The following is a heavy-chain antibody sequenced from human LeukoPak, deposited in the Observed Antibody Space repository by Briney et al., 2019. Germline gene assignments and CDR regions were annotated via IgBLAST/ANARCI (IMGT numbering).Heavy chain of an antibody. Sequence: SETLSLTCTVSGRSIRSVYWNWIRQSTGKGLEWIGRIYATDLTNYNPALKSRVTLSVDMSKNELSLTLKSVTAADTAVYYCARGFGSGTSPIDLWGQGALVTVSS. CDR3: ARGFGSGTSPIDL. CDR2: IYATDLT. D-gene: IGHD3-10*01. V-gene: IGHV4-4*07. CDR1: GRSIRSVY. J-gene: IGHJ5*02.